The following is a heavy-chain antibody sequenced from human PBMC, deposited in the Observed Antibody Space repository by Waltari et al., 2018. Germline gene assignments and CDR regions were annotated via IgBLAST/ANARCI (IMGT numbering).Heavy chain of an antibody. V-gene: IGHV3-23*01. CDR2: ISGSGGST. Sequence: EVQLLESGGGLVQPGGSLRLSCAASGFTFSSYALSWVRQAPGKGLEWVSAISGSGGSTYYADSVKGRFTISRDNSKNTLYLQMNSLRAEDTAVYYCAREVSSSWRGNWFDPWGQGTLVTVSS. D-gene: IGHD6-13*01. J-gene: IGHJ5*02. CDR1: GFTFSSYA. CDR3: AREVSSSWRGNWFDP.